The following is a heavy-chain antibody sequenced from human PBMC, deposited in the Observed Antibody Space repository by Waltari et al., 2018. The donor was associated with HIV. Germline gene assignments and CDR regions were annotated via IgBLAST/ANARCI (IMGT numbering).Heavy chain of an antibody. J-gene: IGHJ4*02. Sequence: EVQLVESGGGVVRPGGSLSLHWAASGCNFDVVGMSWGRQGPVKGLGWVSGINWNGGSTGYADSVKGRFTISRDNAKNSLYLQMNSLRAEDTALYYCARDYGSGSYYNYWGQGTLVTVSS. V-gene: IGHV3-20*04. CDR1: GCNFDVVG. D-gene: IGHD3-10*01. CDR2: INWNGGST. CDR3: ARDYGSGSYYNY.